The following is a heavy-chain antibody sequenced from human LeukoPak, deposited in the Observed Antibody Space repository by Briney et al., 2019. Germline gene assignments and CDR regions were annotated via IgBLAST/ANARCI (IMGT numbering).Heavy chain of an antibody. D-gene: IGHD6-13*01. J-gene: IGHJ6*03. CDR1: GFTSSSYA. V-gene: IGHV3-30*01. CDR2: ISYDGSNK. Sequence: GGSLRLSCAASGFTSSSYAMHWVRQAPGKGLEWVAVISYDGSNKYYADSVKGRFTISRDNSKNTLYLQMNSLRAEDTAVYYCARETGYSSSWYYYYYYMDVWGKGTTVTVSS. CDR3: ARETGYSSSWYYYYYYMDV.